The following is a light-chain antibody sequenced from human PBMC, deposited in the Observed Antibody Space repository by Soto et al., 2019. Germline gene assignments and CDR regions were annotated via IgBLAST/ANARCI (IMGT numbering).Light chain of an antibody. CDR2: DNS. CDR1: RSNIGAVYD. V-gene: IGLV1-40*01. J-gene: IGLJ2*01. CDR3: QSYDSSLSGVV. Sequence: QSVLTQPPSVSGAPGQRVTISCTGSRSNIGAVYDVHWYQQLPGTAPKLLIYDNSNRPSGVPDRFSGSKSGTSASLAITGLQAEDEADYYCQSYDSSLSGVVFGGGTKLTVL.